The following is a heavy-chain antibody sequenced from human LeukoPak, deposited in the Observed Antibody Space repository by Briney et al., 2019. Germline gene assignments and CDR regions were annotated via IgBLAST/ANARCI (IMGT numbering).Heavy chain of an antibody. J-gene: IGHJ4*02. Sequence: PGGSLRLSCTASGFTFGDYAMSWVRQAPGKGLEWVGFIRSKAYGGTTEYAASVKGRFTISRDDSKSIAYLQMNSLKTEDTAVYYCTSGQGSKYYFDYWGQGTLVTVSS. V-gene: IGHV3-49*04. CDR2: IRSKAYGGTT. CDR3: TSGQGSKYYFDY. CDR1: GFTFGDYA. D-gene: IGHD6-6*01.